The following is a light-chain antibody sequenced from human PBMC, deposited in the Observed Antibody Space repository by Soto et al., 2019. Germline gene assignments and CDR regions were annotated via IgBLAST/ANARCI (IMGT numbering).Light chain of an antibody. CDR2: DAS. V-gene: IGKV3-20*01. CDR3: QQYNNWPVT. J-gene: IGKJ4*01. Sequence: EIVLTQSPGTLSLSPGERATLSCRASQSVSYYLAWYQQKPGQAPRLLIYDASSRATGVPDRFSGSGSGTDFTLTISRLEPEDFAVYYCQQYNNWPVTFGGGTKVDIK. CDR1: QSVSYY.